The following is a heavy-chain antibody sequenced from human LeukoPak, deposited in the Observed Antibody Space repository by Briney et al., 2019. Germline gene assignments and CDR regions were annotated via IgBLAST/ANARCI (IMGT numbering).Heavy chain of an antibody. D-gene: IGHD3-3*01. CDR2: INHSGST. CDR1: GGSFSGYY. Sequence: SETLSPTCAVYGGSFSGYYWSWIRQPPGKGLEWIGEINHSGSTNYNPSLKSRVTISVDTSKNQFSLKLSSVTAADTAVYYCARIDGHYDFWSGYYPLLGAFDIWGQGTMDTVSS. CDR3: ARIDGHYDFWSGYYPLLGAFDI. J-gene: IGHJ3*02. V-gene: IGHV4-34*01.